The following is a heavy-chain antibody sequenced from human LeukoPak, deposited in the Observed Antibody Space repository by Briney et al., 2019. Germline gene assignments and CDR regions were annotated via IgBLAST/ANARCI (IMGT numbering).Heavy chain of an antibody. V-gene: IGHV4-34*01. CDR1: GGSFSGYY. D-gene: IGHD3-16*01. CDR2: INHSGST. J-gene: IGHJ6*03. Sequence: SETLSLTCAVYGGSFSGYYWSWIRQPPGKGLEWIGEINHSGSTNYNPSLKSRVTISVDTSKNQFSLKLSSVTAADTAVYYCARVRSWGYNYYYYMDVWGKGTTVTVSS. CDR3: ARVRSWGYNYYYYMDV.